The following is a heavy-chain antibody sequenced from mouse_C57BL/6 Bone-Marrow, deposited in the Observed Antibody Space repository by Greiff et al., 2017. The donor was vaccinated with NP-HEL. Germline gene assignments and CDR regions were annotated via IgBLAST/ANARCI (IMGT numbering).Heavy chain of an antibody. Sequence: QVQLQQSGAELVRPGASVKLSCKASGYTFTDYYINWVKQRPGQGLEWIARIYPGSGNTYYNEKFKGKATLTAEKSSSTAYMQLSSLTSEDSAVYFCARGDYGNYPAWFAYWGQGTLVTVSA. CDR2: IYPGSGNT. V-gene: IGHV1-76*01. CDR1: GYTFTDYY. J-gene: IGHJ3*01. CDR3: ARGDYGNYPAWFAY. D-gene: IGHD2-1*01.